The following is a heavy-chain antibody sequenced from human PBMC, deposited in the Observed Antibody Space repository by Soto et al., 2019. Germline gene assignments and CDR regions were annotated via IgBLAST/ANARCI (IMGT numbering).Heavy chain of an antibody. CDR3: ARPIDYSSSSTGFDY. Sequence: GESLKISWKGSGYSYSTYWIAWVRQKPGKGLEFMGIIYPGDSDTRYSPSFQGQVSISADKSISTAYLQWSSLKASDTAMYYCARPIDYSSSSTGFDYWGQGTLVTVSS. J-gene: IGHJ4*02. D-gene: IGHD6-6*01. CDR1: GYSYSTYW. V-gene: IGHV5-51*01. CDR2: IYPGDSDT.